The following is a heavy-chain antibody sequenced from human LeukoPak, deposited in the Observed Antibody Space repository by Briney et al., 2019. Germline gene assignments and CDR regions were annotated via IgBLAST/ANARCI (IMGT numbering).Heavy chain of an antibody. V-gene: IGHV1-8*01. J-gene: IGHJ4*02. D-gene: IGHD3-22*01. CDR2: MNPNRGNT. CDR1: GYTFTTYD. Sequence: APVKVSCKASGYTFTTYDINWVRQATGQGLEWMGWMNPNRGNTGYEQKFQGRVTMTGNTSISTAYMELSSLRSEDTAVYYCARGYYDTNGYYYRLDSWGQGTLVTVSS. CDR3: ARGYYDTNGYYYRLDS.